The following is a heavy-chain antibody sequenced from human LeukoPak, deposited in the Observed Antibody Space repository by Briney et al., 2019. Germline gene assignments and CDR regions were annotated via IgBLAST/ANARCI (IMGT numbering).Heavy chain of an antibody. Sequence: GASLRLSCAASGFTFSSYAMNWVRQAPGKGLEWVSSISSSSSYIYYADSVKGRFTISRDNAKNSLYLQMNSLRAEDTAVYYCASSPSPMVRGVITDYWGQGTLVTVSS. CDR3: ASSPSPMVRGVITDY. V-gene: IGHV3-21*01. CDR2: ISSSSSYI. J-gene: IGHJ4*02. D-gene: IGHD3-10*01. CDR1: GFTFSSYA.